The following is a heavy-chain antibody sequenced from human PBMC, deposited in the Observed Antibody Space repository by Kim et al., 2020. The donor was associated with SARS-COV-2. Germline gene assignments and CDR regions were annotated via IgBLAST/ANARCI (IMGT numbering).Heavy chain of an antibody. CDR3: AKGETSVAAFSFDS. V-gene: IGHV3-23*01. Sequence: GGSLRLSCAASGFTFSTYAMSWVRQAPGKGLEWVSTIIGSGRDTYYAGSVKGRFTISRDNSKNTLFLQMNFLIAEDTAVFYCAKGETSVAAFSFDSWGQG. D-gene: IGHD6-19*01. J-gene: IGHJ4*02. CDR2: IIGSGRDT. CDR1: GFTFSTYA.